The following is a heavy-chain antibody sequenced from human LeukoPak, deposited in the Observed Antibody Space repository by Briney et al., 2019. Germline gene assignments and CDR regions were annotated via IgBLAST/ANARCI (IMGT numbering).Heavy chain of an antibody. V-gene: IGHV3-66*01. D-gene: IGHD2-15*01. Sequence: GGSLRLSCVASGFTFSSYWMSWVRQAPGKGLEWVSVIYSGGSTYYADSVKGRFTISRDNSKNTLYLQMNSLRAEDTAVYYCASEQSSWGDAFDIWGQGTMVTVSS. CDR2: IYSGGST. CDR1: GFTFSSYW. CDR3: ASEQSSWGDAFDI. J-gene: IGHJ3*02.